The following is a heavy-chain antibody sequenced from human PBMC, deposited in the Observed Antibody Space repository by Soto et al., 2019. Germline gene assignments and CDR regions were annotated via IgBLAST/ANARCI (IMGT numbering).Heavy chain of an antibody. V-gene: IGHV1-2*02. CDR2: IDLNSDDT. J-gene: IGHJ6*02. Sequence: QVQLVQSGAEVKKPGASVKVSCKASGYTFTAYHMHWVRQAPGQGLEWMGWIDLNSDDTKYALKIQGRVTMTRDTSIDTGYMELSRLGSDDPAIYYCAGRDFTYGLDVWGQGTTVTVSS. CDR3: AGRDFTYGLDV. CDR1: GYTFTAYH.